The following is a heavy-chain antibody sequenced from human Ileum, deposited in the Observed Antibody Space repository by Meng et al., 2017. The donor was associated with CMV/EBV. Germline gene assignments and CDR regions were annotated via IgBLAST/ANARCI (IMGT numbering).Heavy chain of an antibody. CDR2: IYWDGDK. Sequence: QHSLKGFWPALGKPTQTLTMTCTFSWFSLTTDGMAVAWIRQPPGKALELLAVIYWDGDKRYRSSLKTRLTITKDTSKDQVLLTMTNMDPLDTATYYCAHLSARRTEKFDYWGQGVLVTVSS. V-gene: IGHV2-5*02. CDR1: WFSLTTDGMA. D-gene: IGHD2-8*02. CDR3: AHLSARRTEKFDY. J-gene: IGHJ4*02.